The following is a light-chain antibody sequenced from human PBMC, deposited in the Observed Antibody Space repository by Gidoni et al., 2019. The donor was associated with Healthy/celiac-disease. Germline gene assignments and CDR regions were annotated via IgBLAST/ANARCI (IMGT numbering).Light chain of an antibody. CDR2: DAS. Sequence: EIVLTQSPATLSLSPGERATLSCRASQSVSSYLAWYQQKPGQAPRLLIYDASNRATGIPARFSGSGSRTDFTLTISSLEPEDFAVYYCQQRSNWQTFGQGTKVEIK. CDR1: QSVSSY. V-gene: IGKV3-11*01. J-gene: IGKJ1*01. CDR3: QQRSNWQT.